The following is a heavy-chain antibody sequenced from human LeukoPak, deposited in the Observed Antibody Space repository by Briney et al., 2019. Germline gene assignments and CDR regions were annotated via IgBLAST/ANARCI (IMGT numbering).Heavy chain of an antibody. J-gene: IGHJ4*02. CDR1: GFIFRTYG. Sequence: PGGSLRLSCAASGFIFRTYGMNWVRQAPGKGLEYVSGTTAGGGNTYYGDSLKGRFTISRDDSKDALFLQMNSLRVEDTAVYYCAKGMYGVGGALDYWGRGSLVTVSS. CDR2: TTAGGGNT. CDR3: AKGMYGVGGALDY. D-gene: IGHD2-21*01. V-gene: IGHV3-23*01.